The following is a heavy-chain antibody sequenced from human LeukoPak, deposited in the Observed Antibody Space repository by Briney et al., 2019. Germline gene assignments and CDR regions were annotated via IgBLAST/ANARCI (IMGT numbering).Heavy chain of an antibody. Sequence: SSETLSLTCTVSGGSISSYYWSWIRQPPGKGLEWIGYIYYSGSTNYNPSLKSRVTISVDTSKNQFSLKLSSVTAADTAVYYCARHVAYYGSGSHFDYWGQGTLVTVSS. D-gene: IGHD3-10*01. V-gene: IGHV4-59*08. CDR1: GGSISSYY. CDR2: IYYSGST. CDR3: ARHVAYYGSGSHFDY. J-gene: IGHJ4*02.